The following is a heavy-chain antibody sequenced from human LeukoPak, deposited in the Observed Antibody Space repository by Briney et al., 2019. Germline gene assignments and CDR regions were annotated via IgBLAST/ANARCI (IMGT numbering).Heavy chain of an antibody. D-gene: IGHD3-3*01. J-gene: IGHJ2*01. CDR3: ARQASYDFWSGYQINWYFDL. CDR2: IYPGDSDT. Sequence: GESLQISCKGSGYSFTSYWIGWVRQMPGKGLEWMGIIYPGDSDTRYSPSFQGQVTISADKSISTAYLQWSSLKASDTAMYYCARQASYDFWSGYQINWYFDLWGRGTLVTVFS. V-gene: IGHV5-51*01. CDR1: GYSFTSYW.